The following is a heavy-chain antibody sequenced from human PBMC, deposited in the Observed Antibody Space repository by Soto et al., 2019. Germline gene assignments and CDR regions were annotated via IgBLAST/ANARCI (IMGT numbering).Heavy chain of an antibody. J-gene: IGHJ4*02. CDR1: GFTFSSYW. CDR2: MNEHGSDI. V-gene: IGHV3-7*03. D-gene: IGHD2-8*02. CDR3: ATDTYCPATCYRGHGN. Sequence: EVQLVESGGDLVQPGGSLRLSCAASGFTFSSYWMAWVRQSPGKGLEWVASMNEHGSDIQYVDSVRGRFTISRDNARNLLYLQMNNLRGEATAVYYCATDTYCPATCYRGHGNWGQRPLVTVS.